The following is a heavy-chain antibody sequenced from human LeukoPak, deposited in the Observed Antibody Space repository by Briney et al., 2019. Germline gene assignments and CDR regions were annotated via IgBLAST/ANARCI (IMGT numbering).Heavy chain of an antibody. Sequence: ASVKVSCKASGYTFTGYYMHWVRQAPGQGLEWMGWINPNSGGTNYAQKFQGRVTMTRDTSISTAYMELSRLRSDDTAVYYCARDRNSGSYLDAFDIWGQGTMVTVSS. CDR1: GYTFTGYY. V-gene: IGHV1-2*02. CDR3: ARDRNSGSYLDAFDI. CDR2: INPNSGGT. J-gene: IGHJ3*02. D-gene: IGHD1-26*01.